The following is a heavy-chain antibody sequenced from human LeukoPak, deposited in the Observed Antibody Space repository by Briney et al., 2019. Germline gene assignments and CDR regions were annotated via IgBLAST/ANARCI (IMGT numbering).Heavy chain of an antibody. J-gene: IGHJ4*02. CDR2: TSGSGGTT. CDR3: AKGFEQWLTKFDY. D-gene: IGHD6-19*01. CDR1: GFAFSTAW. V-gene: IGHV3-23*01. Sequence: PGGSLRLSCAASGFAFSTAWMHWVRQAPGKGLEWVSATSGSGGTTYYADSVKGRFTISRDNSKNTLYLQMNSLRAEDTAVYYCAKGFEQWLTKFDYWGRGTLVTVSS.